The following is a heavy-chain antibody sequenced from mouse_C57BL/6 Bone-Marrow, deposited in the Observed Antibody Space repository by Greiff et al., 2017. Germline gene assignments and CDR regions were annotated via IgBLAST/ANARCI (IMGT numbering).Heavy chain of an antibody. CDR3: ARHFYDYPYYYAMDY. CDR1: GFTFSSYG. Sequence: EVQLVESGGDLVKPGGSLTLSCAASGFTFSSYGMSWVRQTPDKRLEWVATISSGGSYTYYPDSVKGRFTISRDNAKNTLYLQMSSLKSEDTAMYYCARHFYDYPYYYAMDYWGQGTSVTVSS. D-gene: IGHD2-4*01. V-gene: IGHV5-6*01. J-gene: IGHJ4*01. CDR2: ISSGGSYT.